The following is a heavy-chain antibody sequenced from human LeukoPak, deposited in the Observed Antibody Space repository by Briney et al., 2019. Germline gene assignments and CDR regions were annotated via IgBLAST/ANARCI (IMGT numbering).Heavy chain of an antibody. CDR3: ARRDYYDSSGSSLFRR. V-gene: IGHV4-30-4*08. D-gene: IGHD3-22*01. Sequence: SQTLSLTCNVSGGSISSGDYYWSWIRQPPGKGLEWIGNIYYSGSTYYNPSLKSRVTISVDTSKNQFSLKLSSVTAADTAVYYCARRDYYDSSGSSLFRRWGQGTLVTVSS. CDR1: GGSISSGDYY. J-gene: IGHJ1*01. CDR2: IYYSGST.